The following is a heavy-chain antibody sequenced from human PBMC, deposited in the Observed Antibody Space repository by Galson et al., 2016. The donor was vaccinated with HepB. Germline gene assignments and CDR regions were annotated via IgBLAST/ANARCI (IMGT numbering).Heavy chain of an antibody. V-gene: IGHV2-5*02. CDR1: GFSLSTNGMG. D-gene: IGHD3-10*01. CDR2: IYWDNDN. J-gene: IGHJ4*02. Sequence: PALVKPTQTLTLTCTFSGFSLSTNGMGVGWIRQPPGKALEWLALIYWDNDNRYRPSLKNRLTITKDISKSQVVLRMTKMDPEDTGTYYCARGVPSFDIWGQGILVTVSS. CDR3: ARGVPSFDI.